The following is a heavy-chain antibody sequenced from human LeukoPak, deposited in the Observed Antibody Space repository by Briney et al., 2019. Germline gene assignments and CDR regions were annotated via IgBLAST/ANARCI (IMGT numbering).Heavy chain of an antibody. Sequence: PGGSLRLSCAASGFTFNSYSMNWVRQAPGKVLEWVSSISSSSSYIYYADSVKGRFTISRDNAKNSLYLQMNSLRAEDTAVYYCARDAEAHYYDSSAGGYWGQGTLVTVSS. D-gene: IGHD3-22*01. V-gene: IGHV3-21*01. CDR3: ARDAEAHYYDSSAGGY. CDR2: ISSSSSYI. J-gene: IGHJ4*02. CDR1: GFTFNSYS.